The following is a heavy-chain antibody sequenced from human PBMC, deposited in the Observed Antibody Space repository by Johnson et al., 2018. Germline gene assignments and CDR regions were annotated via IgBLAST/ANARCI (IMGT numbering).Heavy chain of an antibody. J-gene: IGHJ6*03. V-gene: IGHV3-9*01. CDR3: ARRTDYGDYAVYMDG. CDR2: ISWNSGSI. D-gene: IGHD4-17*01. CDR1: GFTFDDYA. Sequence: VQLVESGGGLVQPGRSPRLSCAASGFTFDDYAMHWVRQAPGKGLEWVSGISWNSGSIVYADSVKGRFTISRDNAKNSLYLQMNSLGAGDTAVYYLARRTDYGDYAVYMDGWGKGTPVTVSS.